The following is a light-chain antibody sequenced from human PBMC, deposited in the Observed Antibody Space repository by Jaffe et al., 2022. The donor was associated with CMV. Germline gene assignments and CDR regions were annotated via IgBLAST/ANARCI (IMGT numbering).Light chain of an antibody. Sequence: QSALTQPASVSGSPGQSITISCTGTNSDVGSYNLVSWYQQHPGKAPKVIIYEVNKRPSWVSYRFSASKSGNTASLTISGLQAEDEADYYCCSYADSSTYVFGPGTKVTVL. J-gene: IGLJ1*01. V-gene: IGLV2-23*02. CDR3: CSYADSSTYV. CDR1: NSDVGSYNL. CDR2: EVN.